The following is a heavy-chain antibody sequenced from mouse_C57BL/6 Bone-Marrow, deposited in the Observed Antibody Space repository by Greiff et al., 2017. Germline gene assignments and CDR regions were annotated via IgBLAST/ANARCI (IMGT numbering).Heavy chain of an antibody. CDR3: ARGVPRRGFAY. CDR2: ISYSGST. CDR1: GYSITSAY. Sequence: EVHLVASGPGLAKPSQTLSLTCSVTGYSITSAYWNWIRKFQGNKLAYMGYISYSGSTYYNPSLKSRISITRDTSKNQYYLQLNSVTTEVTATYYCARGVPRRGFAYWGQGTLVTVSA. J-gene: IGHJ3*01. D-gene: IGHD5-1*01. V-gene: IGHV3-8*01.